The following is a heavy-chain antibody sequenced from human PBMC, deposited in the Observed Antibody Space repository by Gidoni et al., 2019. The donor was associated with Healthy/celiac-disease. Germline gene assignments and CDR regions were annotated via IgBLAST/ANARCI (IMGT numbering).Heavy chain of an antibody. CDR2: ISWNSGSI. CDR3: AKGGSNYYDSSGPYY. Sequence: EVQLVESGGGLVQPGRSLRLSCAASGFTFDDYAMHWVRQAPGKGLECVSGISWNSGSIGYADSVKGRFTISRDNAKNSLYLQMNSLRAEDTALYYCAKGGSNYYDSSGPYYWGQGTLVTVSS. V-gene: IGHV3-9*01. CDR1: GFTFDDYA. J-gene: IGHJ4*02. D-gene: IGHD3-22*01.